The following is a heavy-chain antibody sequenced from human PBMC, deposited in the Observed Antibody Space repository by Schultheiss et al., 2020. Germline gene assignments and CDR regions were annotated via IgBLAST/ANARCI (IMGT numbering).Heavy chain of an antibody. Sequence: GGSLRLSCAASGFTFSSYWMSWVRQAPGKGLEWVSAISGSGGSTYYADSVKGRFTISRDNSKNTLYLQMNSLRAEDTAVYYCARDSVVVVAATQNYYYGMDVWGQGTTVTVAS. D-gene: IGHD2-15*01. CDR3: ARDSVVVVAATQNYYYGMDV. V-gene: IGHV3-23*01. J-gene: IGHJ6*02. CDR2: ISGSGGST. CDR1: GFTFSSYW.